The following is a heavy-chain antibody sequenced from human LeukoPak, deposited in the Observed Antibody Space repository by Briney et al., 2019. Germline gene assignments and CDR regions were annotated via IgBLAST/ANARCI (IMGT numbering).Heavy chain of an antibody. D-gene: IGHD1-26*01. J-gene: IGHJ6*02. V-gene: IGHV3-9*01. CDR2: ISWNSGTI. CDR1: GFTFDDYA. CDR3: AKDISASNYYGMDV. Sequence: GGSLRLTCAASGFTFDDYAMHWVRQAPGKGLEWVSGISWNSGTIGYADSVKGRFTISRDNAKNSLYLQMNSLRAEDTALYYCAKDISASNYYGMDVWGQGTTVTVSS.